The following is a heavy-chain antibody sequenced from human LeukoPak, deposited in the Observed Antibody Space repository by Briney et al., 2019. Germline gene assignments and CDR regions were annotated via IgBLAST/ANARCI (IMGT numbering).Heavy chain of an antibody. CDR1: GGTFSSYA. Sequence: SVKVSCKASGGTFSSYAISWVRQAPGQGLEWMGRIIPILGIANYAQKFQGRVTITADKSTSTAYMELSSLRSEDTAVYYCARDSGGYNNFDYWGQGTLVTVSS. CDR2: IIPILGIA. J-gene: IGHJ4*02. V-gene: IGHV1-69*04. CDR3: ARDSGGYNNFDY. D-gene: IGHD5-24*01.